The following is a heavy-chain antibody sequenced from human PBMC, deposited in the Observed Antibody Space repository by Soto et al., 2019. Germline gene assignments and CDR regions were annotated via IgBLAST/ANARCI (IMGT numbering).Heavy chain of an antibody. J-gene: IGHJ6*02. CDR2: IIPIFGTA. CDR1: GGTFSSYA. Sequence: SVKVSCKASGGTFSSYAISWVRQAPGQGLEWMGGIIPIFGTANYAQKFQGRVTITADESTSTAYMELSSLRSEDTAVYYCASQGIRWGAISDDYYYGMDVWGQGTTVTVSS. V-gene: IGHV1-69*13. CDR3: ASQGIRWGAISDDYYYGMDV. D-gene: IGHD3-10*01.